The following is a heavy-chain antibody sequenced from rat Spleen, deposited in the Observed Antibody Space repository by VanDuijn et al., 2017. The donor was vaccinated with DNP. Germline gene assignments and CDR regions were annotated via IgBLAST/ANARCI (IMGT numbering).Heavy chain of an antibody. CDR1: GFTFSDYN. J-gene: IGHJ2*01. CDR2: ISYDGSST. CDR3: IQRTTYG. V-gene: IGHV5-7*01. D-gene: IGHD1-11*01. Sequence: EVQLVESGGGLVQPGRSLKLSCVASGFTFSDYNMVWVRQAPKKGLEWVATISYDGSSTYYRDSVKGRFTISRDNAKSTLYLQMDSLRSEDTATYYCIQRTTYGWGQGVMVTVSS.